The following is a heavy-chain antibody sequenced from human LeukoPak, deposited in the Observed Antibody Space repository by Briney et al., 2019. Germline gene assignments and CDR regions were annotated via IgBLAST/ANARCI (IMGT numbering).Heavy chain of an antibody. CDR2: INHSGST. Sequence: PSETLSLTCTVSGGSISSFYWNWIRQPPGKGLEWIGEINHSGSTNYNPSLKSRVTISIDTSKNQFSLKLSSVTAADTAVYHCARGSTGWYTGNWFDPWGQGTLVTVSS. J-gene: IGHJ5*02. CDR3: ARGSTGWYTGNWFDP. V-gene: IGHV4-34*01. D-gene: IGHD6-19*01. CDR1: GGSISSFY.